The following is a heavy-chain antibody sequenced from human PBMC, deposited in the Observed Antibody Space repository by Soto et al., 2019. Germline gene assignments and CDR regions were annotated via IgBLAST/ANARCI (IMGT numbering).Heavy chain of an antibody. CDR2: IIPIFGTA. CDR1: GGTFSSYA. D-gene: IGHD6-13*01. J-gene: IGHJ6*02. V-gene: IGHV1-69*05. Sequence: GASVKVSCKASGGTFSSYAISWVRQAPGQGLEWMGGIIPIFGTANYAQKFQGRVTLTRETSISTAYMELNSLTSDDTAVYYCARAGIAAPRSGEYGMDVWGQGTTVTVSS. CDR3: ARAGIAAPRSGEYGMDV.